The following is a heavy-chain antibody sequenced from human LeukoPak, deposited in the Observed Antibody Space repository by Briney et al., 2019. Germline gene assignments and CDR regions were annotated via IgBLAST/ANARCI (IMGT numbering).Heavy chain of an antibody. J-gene: IGHJ4*02. CDR3: ARGPSYEY. V-gene: IGHV4-59*12. CDR2: IYYSGST. Sequence: SETLSLTCTVSGGSISSYYWSWIRQPPGKGLEWIGYIYYSGSTYYNPSLKSRVTISVDRSKNQFSLKLSSVTAADTAVYYCARGPSYEYWGQGTLVTVSS. D-gene: IGHD5-12*01. CDR1: GGSISSYY.